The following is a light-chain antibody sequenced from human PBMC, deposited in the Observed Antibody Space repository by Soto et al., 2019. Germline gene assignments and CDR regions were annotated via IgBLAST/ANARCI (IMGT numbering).Light chain of an antibody. CDR2: EVS. CDR1: SSDVGGYNY. V-gene: IGLV2-8*01. CDR3: SSYAGSNNSYV. Sequence: QSALTQPPSASGSPGQSVTISCTGTSSDVGGYNYVSWYQQHPGKAPKLMIYEVSKRPSGVPDRFAGSKSGNTASLTVSGLRAEDGADYYCSSYAGSNNSYVFGTGTKVTVL. J-gene: IGLJ1*01.